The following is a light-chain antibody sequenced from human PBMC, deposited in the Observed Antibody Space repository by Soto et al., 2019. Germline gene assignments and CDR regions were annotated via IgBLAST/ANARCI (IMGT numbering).Light chain of an antibody. CDR3: PQFNSYPRT. Sequence: DIQLTQSPSFVSASEGDRVTIACRASQGITNLLAWYQQKPGRAPKLLISFASSLDSEVPSRFSGTGSGTEFILTISSLQPEDTATYACPQFNSYPRTFGQGTKEEIK. CDR1: QGITNL. J-gene: IGKJ1*01. V-gene: IGKV1-9*01. CDR2: FAS.